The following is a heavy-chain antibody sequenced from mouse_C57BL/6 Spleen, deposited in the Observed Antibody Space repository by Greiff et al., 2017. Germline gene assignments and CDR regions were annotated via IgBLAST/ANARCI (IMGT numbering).Heavy chain of an antibody. V-gene: IGHV1-5*01. D-gene: IGHD2-3*01. Sequence: DVQLQESGTVLARPGASVKMSCKTSGYTFTSYWMHWVKQRPGQGLEWIGAIYPGNSDTSYNQKFKGKAKLTAVTSASTAYMELSSLTNEDSEVYYCTREGSYDGYPFAYWGQGTLVTVSA. CDR1: GYTFTSYW. CDR3: TREGSYDGYPFAY. J-gene: IGHJ3*01. CDR2: IYPGNSDT.